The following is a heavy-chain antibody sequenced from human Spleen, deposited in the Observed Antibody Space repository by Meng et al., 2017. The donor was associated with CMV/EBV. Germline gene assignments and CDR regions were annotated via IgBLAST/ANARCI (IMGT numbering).Heavy chain of an antibody. CDR3: ARDSPYSSSPIDY. V-gene: IGHV4-34*01. J-gene: IGHJ4*02. D-gene: IGHD6-19*01. CDR1: GGSFSGYY. CDR2: INHSGST. Sequence: GSLRLSCAVYGGSFSGYYWSWIRQPPGKGLEWIGEINHSGSTNYNPSLKSRVTISVDTSKNQFSLKLSSVTAADTAVYYCARDSPYSSSPIDYWGQGTLVTVS.